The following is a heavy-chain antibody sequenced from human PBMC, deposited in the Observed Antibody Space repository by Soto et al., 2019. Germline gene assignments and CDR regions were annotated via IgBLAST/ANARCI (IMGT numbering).Heavy chain of an antibody. CDR2: IWYDGSNK. CDR3: ARDQRYCSGGSCRHHFDY. Sequence: QVQLVESGGGVVQPGRSLRLSCAASGFTFSSYGMHWVRQAPGKGLEWVAVIWYDGSNKYYADSVKGRFTISRDNSKNTLYLQMNSLRAKDTAVYYCARDQRYCSGGSCRHHFDYWGQGTLVTVSS. V-gene: IGHV3-33*01. J-gene: IGHJ4*02. D-gene: IGHD2-15*01. CDR1: GFTFSSYG.